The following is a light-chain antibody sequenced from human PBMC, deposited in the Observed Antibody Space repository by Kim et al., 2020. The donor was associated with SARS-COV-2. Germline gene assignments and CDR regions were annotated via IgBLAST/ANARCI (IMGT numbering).Light chain of an antibody. V-gene: IGLV3-21*04. CDR3: QVWDSSSDHPV. Sequence: APGKTARITCGGKNIGSKSVHWYQQKPGQAPVLVIYYDSDRPSGIPERFSGSNSGNTATLTISRVEAGDEADYYCQVWDSSSDHPVFGRGTQLTVL. J-gene: IGLJ3*02. CDR2: YDS. CDR1: NIGSKS.